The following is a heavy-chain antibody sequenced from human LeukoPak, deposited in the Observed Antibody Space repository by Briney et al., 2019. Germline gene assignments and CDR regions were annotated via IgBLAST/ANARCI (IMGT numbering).Heavy chain of an antibody. CDR3: ARMMDSSGDFDY. J-gene: IGHJ4*02. V-gene: IGHV4-39*01. D-gene: IGHD6-19*01. Sequence: SETLSLTCTVSGGSISSVGYNWGWIRQPPGKGLEWIGSISYIGRTYYKPSLKSRVTISVDTSNNQFSLKLTSVTAADKGVYYCARMMDSSGDFDYWGQGTLVTVSS. CDR2: ISYIGRT. CDR1: GGSISSVGYN.